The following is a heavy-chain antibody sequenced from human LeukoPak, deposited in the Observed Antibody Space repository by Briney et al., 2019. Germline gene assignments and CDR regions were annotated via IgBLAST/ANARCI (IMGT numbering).Heavy chain of an antibody. CDR2: INPSGGST. V-gene: IGHV1-46*01. J-gene: IGHJ4*02. D-gene: IGHD3-9*01. Sequence: ASVKVSCKASGYTFTSYYMHWVRQAPGQGLEWMGIINPSGGSTSYAQKFHGRVTMTRDTSTSTVYMELSSLRSEDTAVYYCARDGGTYYDILTGPDFDYWGQGTLVTVSS. CDR3: ARDGGTYYDILTGPDFDY. CDR1: GYTFTSYY.